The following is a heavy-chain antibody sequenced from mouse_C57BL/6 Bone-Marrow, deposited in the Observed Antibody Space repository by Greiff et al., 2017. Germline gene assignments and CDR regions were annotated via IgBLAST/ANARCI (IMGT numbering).Heavy chain of an antibody. CDR1: GYAFPNSL. CDR2: FNPGSGGT. Sequence: VKLQESGAELVRPGTSVKVSCKASGYAFPNSLIEWVKQRPGPGLEWIGVFNPGSGGTNYNEKFKGKATLTADKSSSTAYMQLSSLTSEDSAVYFCARGGASTMVPYYYAMDYWGQGTSVTVSS. CDR3: ARGGASTMVPYYYAMDY. V-gene: IGHV1-54*01. J-gene: IGHJ4*01. D-gene: IGHD2-2*01.